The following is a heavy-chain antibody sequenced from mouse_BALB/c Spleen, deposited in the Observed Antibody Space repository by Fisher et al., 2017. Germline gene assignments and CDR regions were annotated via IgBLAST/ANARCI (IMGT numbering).Heavy chain of an antibody. CDR3: ATILLRWGYFDV. V-gene: IGHV1-26*01. Sequence: KFKGKATLTVDTSSSTAYMELRSLTSEDSAVYYCATILLRWGYFDVWGAGTTVTVS. D-gene: IGHD1-1*01. J-gene: IGHJ1*01.